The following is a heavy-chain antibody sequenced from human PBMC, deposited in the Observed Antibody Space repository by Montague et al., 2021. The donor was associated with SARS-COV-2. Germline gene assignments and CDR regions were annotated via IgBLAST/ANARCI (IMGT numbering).Heavy chain of an antibody. J-gene: IGHJ3*02. Sequence: SLRLSCAVSGFIFSSYAMHWVRQTPGKGLEWVAVISYDGSNEYYAVSVKGRFTISRDNSKNTLYLQMNSLRTEDTAVYYCARGYSGNYYSAFDIWGQGTMVTVSS. CDR1: GFIFSSYA. CDR2: ISYDGSNE. V-gene: IGHV3-30-3*01. CDR3: ARGYSGNYYSAFDI. D-gene: IGHD1-26*01.